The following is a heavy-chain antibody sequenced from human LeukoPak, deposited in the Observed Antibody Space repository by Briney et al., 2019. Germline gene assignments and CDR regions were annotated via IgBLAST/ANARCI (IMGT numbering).Heavy chain of an antibody. CDR1: GYTFTGYY. J-gene: IGHJ5*02. D-gene: IGHD5-18*01. Sequence: ASVKVSCKASGYTFTGYYIHWVRQAPGQGLEWMGWIIPNSGATNYAQKIQGRVTMTRDTSITTAYMELTRLRSDDTAVYYCARGLDLYPGYSYGQNWFDPWGQGTLVTVSS. V-gene: IGHV1-2*02. CDR2: IIPNSGAT. CDR3: ARGLDLYPGYSYGQNWFDP.